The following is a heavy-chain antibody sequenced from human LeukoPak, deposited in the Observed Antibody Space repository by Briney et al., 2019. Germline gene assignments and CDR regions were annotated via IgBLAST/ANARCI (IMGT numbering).Heavy chain of an antibody. V-gene: IGHV3-23*01. Sequence: GSLRLSCAASGFTFSNYAMSWVRQAPGKGLEWVSTISGSASKTYYADSVKGRFTISRDNSKNTLCLQMNSLRAEDTAVYYCAKDPLTVTPYFDYWGQGTLVTVSS. CDR2: ISGSASKT. CDR3: AKDPLTVTPYFDY. D-gene: IGHD4-17*01. CDR1: GFTFSNYA. J-gene: IGHJ4*02.